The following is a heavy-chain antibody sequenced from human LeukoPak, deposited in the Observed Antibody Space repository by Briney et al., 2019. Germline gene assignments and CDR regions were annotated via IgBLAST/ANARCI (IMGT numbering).Heavy chain of an antibody. CDR1: GGTFTNYA. CDR2: FIPIFDSA. D-gene: IGHD3-22*01. J-gene: IGHJ4*02. CDR3: ASQDASIYSESSTSPTYSD. V-gene: IGHV1-69*05. Sequence: ASVKVSCKASGGTFTNYAFNWVRQAPGQGLEWMGRFIPIFDSAHYAQRFQGRITITTDESSTTAYMTLSSLISDDTAVYYCASQDASIYSESSTSPTYSDWGQGTLVTVSS.